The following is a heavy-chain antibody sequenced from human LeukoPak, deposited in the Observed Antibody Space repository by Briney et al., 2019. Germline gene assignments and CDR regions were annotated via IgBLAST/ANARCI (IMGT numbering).Heavy chain of an antibody. J-gene: IGHJ4*02. Sequence: PGGSLRLSCAASGFSFSTYWMTWVRQAPGKGLEWVSTIYGSGGGTYYADSVKGRFTISRDNSKNTLYVQMNSLRAEDTAVYYCAKGHAPSGSYADYWGQGTLVTVSS. CDR2: IYGSGGGT. CDR3: AKGHAPSGSYADY. V-gene: IGHV3-23*01. D-gene: IGHD1-26*01. CDR1: GFSFSTYW.